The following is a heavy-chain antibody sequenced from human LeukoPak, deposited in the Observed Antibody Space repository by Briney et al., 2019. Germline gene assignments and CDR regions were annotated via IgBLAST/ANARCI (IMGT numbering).Heavy chain of an antibody. CDR2: IYNICST. V-gene: IGHV4-59*01. CDR3: ASSYSWQQLACQY. D-gene: IGHD6-13*01. Sequence: SETLSLTCTVSGVSISSYYWSWIRQAPGKGLEWIGYIYNICSTNYYPSPKSRVIISLDPSKTQFSLKLRSVTAADTAMYYCASSYSWQQLACQYWGQGTLVTVSS. CDR1: GVSISSYY. J-gene: IGHJ1*01.